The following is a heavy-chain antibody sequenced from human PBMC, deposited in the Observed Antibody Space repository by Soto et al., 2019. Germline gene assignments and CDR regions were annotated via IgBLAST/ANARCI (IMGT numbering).Heavy chain of an antibody. Sequence: EVQLVESGGGLVQPGGSLRLSCAASGFTFSGYSMFWVRQAPGKGLEYVSAINTNGVNTFYAKSVKGRFTISRDNSKNTMYRQMGSLKAEDMAVYYWARSRVEDSSGWATYFDYWGKGTLVTVSS. J-gene: IGHJ4*02. V-gene: IGHV3-64*01. CDR3: ARSRVEDSSGWATYFDY. CDR2: INTNGVNT. D-gene: IGHD6-19*01. CDR1: GFTFSGYS.